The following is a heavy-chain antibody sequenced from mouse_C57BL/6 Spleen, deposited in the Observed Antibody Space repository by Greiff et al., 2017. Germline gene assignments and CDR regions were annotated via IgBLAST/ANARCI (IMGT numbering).Heavy chain of an antibody. V-gene: IGHV10-1*01. CDR2: IRSKSNNYAT. CDR1: GFSFNTYA. Sequence: EVKLVESGGGLVQPKGSLKLSCAASGFSFNTYAMNWVRQAPGKGLEWVARIRSKSNNYATYYADSVKDRFTISRDDSESMLYLQMNNLKTEDTAMYYCVREYSNSFAYWGQGTLVTVSA. D-gene: IGHD2-5*01. CDR3: VREYSNSFAY. J-gene: IGHJ3*01.